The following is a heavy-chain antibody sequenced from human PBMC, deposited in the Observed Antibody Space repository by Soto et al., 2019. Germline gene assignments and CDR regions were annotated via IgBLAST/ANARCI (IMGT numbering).Heavy chain of an antibody. V-gene: IGHV3-21*01. CDR3: ARGQLSTSYYDFWSGYYYSHDAFDI. J-gene: IGHJ3*02. CDR2: ISSSSSYI. CDR1: GFTFSSYS. D-gene: IGHD3-3*01. Sequence: GGSLRLSCAASGFTFSSYSMNWVRQAPGKGLEWVSSISSSSSYIYYADSVKGRFTISRDNAKNSLYLQMNSLIAEDTAVYYCARGQLSTSYYDFWSGYYYSHDAFDIWGQGTMVTVSS.